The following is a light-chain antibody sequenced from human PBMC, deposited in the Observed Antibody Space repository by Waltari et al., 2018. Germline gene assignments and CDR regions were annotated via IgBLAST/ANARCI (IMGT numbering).Light chain of an antibody. J-gene: IGKJ2*03. CDR3: QQSYRTPLYS. CDR2: AAS. CDR1: QSISSY. Sequence: DIQMNQSPSSLSASVGDRVTITCRASQSISSYLNWYQQKPGKAPKLLIYAASSLQSGVPSRFSGSGSGTDFTLTISSLQPEDFATYYCQQSYRTPLYSFGQGTKLEIK. V-gene: IGKV1-39*01.